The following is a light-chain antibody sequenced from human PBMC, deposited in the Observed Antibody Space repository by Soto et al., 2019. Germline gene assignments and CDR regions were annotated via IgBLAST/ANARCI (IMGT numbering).Light chain of an antibody. Sequence: EIVLTQSPATLSLSPGERATLSCRASQSLSSYLAWYQQKPGQAPRLLIYDASNRATGIPARFSGSGSGTDFTLTISSLEPGDFAVYYCQQRSNWLTFGGGTKVDIK. J-gene: IGKJ4*01. CDR3: QQRSNWLT. CDR1: QSLSSY. V-gene: IGKV3-11*01. CDR2: DAS.